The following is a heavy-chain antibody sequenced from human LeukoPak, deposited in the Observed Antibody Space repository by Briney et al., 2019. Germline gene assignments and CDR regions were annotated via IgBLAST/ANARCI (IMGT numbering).Heavy chain of an antibody. V-gene: IGHV1-69*06. J-gene: IGHJ4*02. CDR2: IIPIFGTA. D-gene: IGHD3-10*01. CDR3: ASSEMVRGDIDRTTC. Sequence: GASVKVSFKASGGTFSSYAISWVRQAPGQGREWMGGIIPIFGTANYAQKFQGRVTITADKSTSTACMELSSLRSEDTAVYYRASSEMVRGDIDRTTCWGQGTLVTVSS. CDR1: GGTFSSYA.